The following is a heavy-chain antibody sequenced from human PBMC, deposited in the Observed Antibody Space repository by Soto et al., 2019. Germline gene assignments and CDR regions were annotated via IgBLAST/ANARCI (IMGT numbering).Heavy chain of an antibody. CDR3: ARAPTWFGELSSWFDP. CDR2: IIPIFGTA. CDR1: GGTFSSYA. V-gene: IGHV1-69*12. J-gene: IGHJ5*02. Sequence: QVQLVQSGAEVKKPGSSVKVSCKASGGTFSSYAISWVRQAPGQGLEWMGGIIPIFGTANYAQKFQGRVTITADESTSTAYMELSSLRSEDTAVYYCARAPTWFGELSSWFDPWGQGTLVTVSS. D-gene: IGHD3-10*01.